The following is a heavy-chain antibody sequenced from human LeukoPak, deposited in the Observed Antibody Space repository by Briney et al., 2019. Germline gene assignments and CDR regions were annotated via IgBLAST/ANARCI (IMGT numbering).Heavy chain of an antibody. Sequence: HPGGSLRLSCAASGFTFSSYAMSWVRQAPGKGLEWVANINQDGSQIYYVDSVKGRSTISRDNAKNSLCLQLNSLRAEDTAVYYCVRRGSVWGDHWGQGTLVSVSS. CDR3: VRRGSVWGDH. V-gene: IGHV3-7*01. J-gene: IGHJ4*02. CDR2: INQDGSQI. D-gene: IGHD7-27*01. CDR1: GFTFSSYA.